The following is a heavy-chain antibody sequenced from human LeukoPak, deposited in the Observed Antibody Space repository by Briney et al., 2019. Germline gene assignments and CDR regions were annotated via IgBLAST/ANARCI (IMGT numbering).Heavy chain of an antibody. CDR1: GYSFASYW. D-gene: IGHD3-10*01. Sequence: NRGESLKISCKGSGYSFASYWIGWVRQMPGKGLEWMGIIYPGDSDTTYSPSFQGQVTISADRSISTAYLQWTSLKASDTAMYYCARKSGGTDVWGQGTKVTVSS. CDR2: IYPGDSDT. J-gene: IGHJ6*02. V-gene: IGHV5-51*01. CDR3: ARKSGGTDV.